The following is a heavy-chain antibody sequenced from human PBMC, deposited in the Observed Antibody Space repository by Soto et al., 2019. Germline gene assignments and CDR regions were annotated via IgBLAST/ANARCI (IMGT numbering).Heavy chain of an antibody. D-gene: IGHD4-4*01. V-gene: IGHV3-11*01. CDR2: ISFNGGTI. CDR1: GFTFSDYY. CDR3: ARESAMTTVTTAVAFDV. J-gene: IGHJ3*01. Sequence: QVQLVESGGGSVKPGGSLRLSCAASGFTFSDYYMSGIRQAPGKGLEWVSYISFNGGTIYYADSVKGRVTISRDNVENSLYLQMNRLRAEDTAVYYCARESAMTTVTTAVAFDVCGQGTVVTVSS.